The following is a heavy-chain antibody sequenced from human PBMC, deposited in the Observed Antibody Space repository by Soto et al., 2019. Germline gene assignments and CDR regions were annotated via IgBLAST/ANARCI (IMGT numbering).Heavy chain of an antibody. V-gene: IGHV4-30-4*01. J-gene: IGHJ6*02. CDR3: ARSLWFGSYGMDV. CDR2: IYYSGST. CDR1: GGSISSGDYY. D-gene: IGHD3-10*01. Sequence: SETLSLTCTVSGGSISSGDYYWSWIRHPPGKGLEWIGYIYYSGSTYYNPSLKSRVTISVDKSKNQSSLKLSSVTAADTAVYYCARSLWFGSYGMDVWGQGTTVTV.